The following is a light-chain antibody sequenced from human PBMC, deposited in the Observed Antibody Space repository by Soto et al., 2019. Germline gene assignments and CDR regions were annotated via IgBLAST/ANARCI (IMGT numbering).Light chain of an antibody. J-gene: IGKJ1*01. CDR1: QSISSW. CDR3: KQYNSYWT. V-gene: IGKV1-5*03. Sequence: DIQMTQSPSTLSASVGDRVTITCRASQSISSWLAWYQQKPGKAPKLLIYKASSLESGVPSRFSGSGSGTEFTRNISSLQPDDFAPYYCKQYNSYWTFGQGTKVEIK. CDR2: KAS.